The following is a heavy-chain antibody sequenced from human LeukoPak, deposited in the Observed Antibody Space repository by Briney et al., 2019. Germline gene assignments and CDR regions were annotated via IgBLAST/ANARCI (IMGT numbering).Heavy chain of an antibody. CDR3: ARGGGGSESYHWFDP. CDR1: NGSISSDTYF. V-gene: IGHV4-61*02. J-gene: IGHJ5*02. Sequence: SQTLSLTCTVSNGSISSDTYFWSWIRQPAGKGLEWIGRMSSSGISTYSPSLKSRVTISIDTSKNQFSLKLSSVTAADTAVYYCARGGGGSESYHWFDPWGQGTLVTVSS. D-gene: IGHD3-10*01. CDR2: MSSSGIS.